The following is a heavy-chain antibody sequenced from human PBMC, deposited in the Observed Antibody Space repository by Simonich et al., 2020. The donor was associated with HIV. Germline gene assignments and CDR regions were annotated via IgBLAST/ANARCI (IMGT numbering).Heavy chain of an antibody. CDR3: ARIGELGIGLDY. CDR2: IDHRRNT. V-gene: IGHV4-34*01. D-gene: IGHD7-27*01. Sequence: QVKLQQWGAGLLKPSETLSLTCAVYGGSFSGYYWSWIRQPPGKGLEWIGEIDHRRNTNYNPSLKSRVTILVDTSKNQFSLRLSSVTAADTAVYYCARIGELGIGLDYWGQGTLVTVSS. CDR1: GGSFSGYY. J-gene: IGHJ4*02.